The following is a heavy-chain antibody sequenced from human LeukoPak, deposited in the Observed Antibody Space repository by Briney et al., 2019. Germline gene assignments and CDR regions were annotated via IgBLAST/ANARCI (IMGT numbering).Heavy chain of an antibody. V-gene: IGHV1-69*05. J-gene: IGHJ5*02. CDR2: IIPIFGTA. CDR1: GGTFSSYA. Sequence: SVKVSCKASGGTFSSYAISWVRQAPGQGLEWMGGIIPIFGTANYAQKFQGRVTITTDESTSTAYMELSSLRSEDTAVYYCARSLEYSSSSLFWFDPWGQGTLVTVSS. CDR3: ARSLEYSSSSLFWFDP. D-gene: IGHD6-6*01.